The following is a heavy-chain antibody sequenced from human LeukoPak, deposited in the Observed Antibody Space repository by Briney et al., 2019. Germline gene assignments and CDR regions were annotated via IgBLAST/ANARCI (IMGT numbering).Heavy chain of an antibody. D-gene: IGHD2-2*01. CDR1: GFTFSSYA. CDR3: ARDQSAAAIENYGMDV. J-gene: IGHJ6*02. V-gene: IGHV3-33*08. CDR2: IWYDGSNK. Sequence: GGSLRLSCAASGFTFSSYAMHWVRQAPGKGLEWVAVIWYDGSNKYYADSVKGRFTISRDNSKNTLYLQMNSLRAEDTAVYYCARDQSAAAIENYGMDVWGQGTTVTVSS.